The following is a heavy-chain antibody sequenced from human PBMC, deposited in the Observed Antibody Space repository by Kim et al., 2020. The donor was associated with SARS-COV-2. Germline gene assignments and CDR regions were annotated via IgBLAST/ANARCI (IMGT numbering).Heavy chain of an antibody. V-gene: IGHV3-13*04. Sequence: GRSLRLSCAASGFTFSSYDMHWVRQATGKGLEWVSAIGTAGDTYYPGSVKGRFTISRENAKNSLYLQMNSLRAGDTAVYYCARGGGSGSYSGDAFDIWGQGTMVTASS. D-gene: IGHD3-10*01. CDR2: IGTAGDT. CDR1: GFTFSSYD. CDR3: ARGGGSGSYSGDAFDI. J-gene: IGHJ3*02.